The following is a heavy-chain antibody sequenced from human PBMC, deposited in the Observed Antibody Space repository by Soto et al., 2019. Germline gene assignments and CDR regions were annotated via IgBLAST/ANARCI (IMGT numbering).Heavy chain of an antibody. CDR1: GFTVSSNY. D-gene: IGHD6-6*01. Sequence: GGSLRLSCAASGFTVSSNYMNWVRQAPGKGLEWVSVIYSGGSTYYADSVKGRFTISRDNSKNTLYLQMNSLRAEDTAVYYCARSVAARRGEDWFDPWGQGTLVTVSS. V-gene: IGHV3-53*01. CDR2: IYSGGST. J-gene: IGHJ5*02. CDR3: ARSVAARRGEDWFDP.